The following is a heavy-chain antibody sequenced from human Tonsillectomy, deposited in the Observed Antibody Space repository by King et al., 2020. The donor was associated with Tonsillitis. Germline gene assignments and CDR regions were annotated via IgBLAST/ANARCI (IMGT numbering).Heavy chain of an antibody. J-gene: IGHJ4*02. CDR2: IKSKTVGGTT. Sequence: EVQLVESGGGLVKPGGSLRLSCAASGFTFSNAWMNWVRQAPGKGLEWVGRIKSKTVGGTTDYAAPVKGRFTISRDDSKNTLYLQMNSLKTEDTAVYYCTTGLWFGELLTDYWGQGTLVTVSS. V-gene: IGHV3-15*07. CDR3: TTGLWFGELLTDY. CDR1: GFTFSNAW. D-gene: IGHD3-10*01.